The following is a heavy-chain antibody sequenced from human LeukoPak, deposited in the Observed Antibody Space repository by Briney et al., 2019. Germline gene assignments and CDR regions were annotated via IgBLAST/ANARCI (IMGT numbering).Heavy chain of an antibody. CDR3: ARSDGYGLVDI. CDR1: GGSISSYY. D-gene: IGHD3-10*01. Sequence: SETLSLTCTVSGGSISSYYWSWIRQPPGKGLEWIGYIYYSGSTNYKPSLKSRVTISVETSKNQFSLKLRSVTAADTAVYYCARSDGYGLVDIWGQGTMVTVSS. J-gene: IGHJ3*02. CDR2: IYYSGST. V-gene: IGHV4-59*12.